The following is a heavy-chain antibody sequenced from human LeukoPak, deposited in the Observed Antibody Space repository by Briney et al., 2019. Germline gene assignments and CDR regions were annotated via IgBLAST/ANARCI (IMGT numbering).Heavy chain of an antibody. CDR3: AKGYCSGGSCYSGYFDY. V-gene: IGHV4-59*01. CDR2: IYYSGST. Sequence: TPSETLSLTCTVSGGSISSYSWSWIRQPPGKGLEWIGYIYYSGSTNYNPSLKSRVTISVDTSKNQFSLKLSSVTAADTAVYFCAKGYCSGGSCYSGYFDYWGQGTLVTVSS. D-gene: IGHD2-15*01. J-gene: IGHJ4*02. CDR1: GGSISSYS.